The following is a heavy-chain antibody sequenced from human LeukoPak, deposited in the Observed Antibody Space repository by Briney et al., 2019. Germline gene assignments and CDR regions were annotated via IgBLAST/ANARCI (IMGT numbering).Heavy chain of an antibody. V-gene: IGHV7-4-1*02. CDR2: INTNTGNP. CDR1: GYSFITYA. CDR3: ARDLRYYFDSNGYYVSERGYYFDY. J-gene: IGHJ4*02. D-gene: IGHD3-22*01. Sequence: ASVKVSCKASGYSFITYAMNWVRQAPGQGLEWMGWINTNTGNPTYAQGFTGRFVLSLDTSVSTAYLQISSLKAEDTAVYYCARDLRYYFDSNGYYVSERGYYFDYWGQGTLVTVSS.